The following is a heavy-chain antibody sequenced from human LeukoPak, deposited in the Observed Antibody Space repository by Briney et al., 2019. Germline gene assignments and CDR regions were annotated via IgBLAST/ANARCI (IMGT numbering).Heavy chain of an antibody. CDR1: GSAFTIYA. V-gene: IGHV1-3*01. J-gene: IGHJ4*02. Sequence: ASVTVSFKSSGSAFTIYAVHWERQCPGQRLEWMGWFNAGNGNTKNSHKFQGRVTITRDTSASTAYMELSSLRSEVTAVYYCASDWAVPAAIRFDYWGQGTLVTVSS. D-gene: IGHD2-2*01. CDR3: ASDWAVPAAIRFDY. CDR2: FNAGNGNT.